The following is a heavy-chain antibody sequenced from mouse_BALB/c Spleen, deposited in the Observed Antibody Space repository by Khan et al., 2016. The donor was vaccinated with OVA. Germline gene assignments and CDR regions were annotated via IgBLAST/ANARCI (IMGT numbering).Heavy chain of an antibody. CDR3: VRDGAYHRNDGWFAY. V-gene: IGHV1-4*01. Sequence: QVQLKQSGAELARPGASVKMSCKASGYTFTSYTIHWIKLRPGQGLAWIGFINPSNGYTNYNQKFKDKATLTADKSSTTVYMQLSSLTSDDSAVYNCVRDGAYHRNDGWFAYWGQGTLVTVSA. CDR2: INPSNGYT. D-gene: IGHD2-14*01. J-gene: IGHJ3*01. CDR1: GYTFTSYT.